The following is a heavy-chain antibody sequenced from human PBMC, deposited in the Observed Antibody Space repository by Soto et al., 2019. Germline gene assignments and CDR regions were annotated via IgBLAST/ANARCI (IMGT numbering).Heavy chain of an antibody. D-gene: IGHD3-9*01. V-gene: IGHV2-5*02. J-gene: IGHJ5*02. CDR3: ALHDFNILTGP. Sequence: QITLKESGPTLVKHTQTLTLTCTFSGFLLSTSGVGVVWIRQPQEKPLQGLALIFYDDEKHYSPSLNSRLTINKDTSKNQVVLTMTNMDPVDTATYYCALHDFNILTGPWGQGTLVTVSS. CDR2: IFYDDEK. CDR1: GFLLSTSGVG.